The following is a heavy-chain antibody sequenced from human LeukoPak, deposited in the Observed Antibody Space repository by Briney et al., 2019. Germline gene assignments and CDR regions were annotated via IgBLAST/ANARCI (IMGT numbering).Heavy chain of an antibody. V-gene: IGHV4-34*01. CDR1: GGSFSGYY. CDR2: INHSGST. Sequence: PSETLSLTCAVYGGSFSGYYWSWIRQPPGKGLEWIGEINHSGSTNYNPSLKSRVTISVDTSKNQFSLKLSSVTAADTAVHYCASRLIEYYDSSGYYPWGQGTLVTVSS. J-gene: IGHJ5*02. CDR3: ASRLIEYYDSSGYYP. D-gene: IGHD3-22*01.